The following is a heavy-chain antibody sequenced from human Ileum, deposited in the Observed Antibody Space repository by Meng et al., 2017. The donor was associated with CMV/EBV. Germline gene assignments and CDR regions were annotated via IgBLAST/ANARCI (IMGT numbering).Heavy chain of an antibody. V-gene: IGHV3-74*01. CDR1: GFTFNSYW. CDR2: IKSDGSST. CDR3: ARSFDY. Sequence: VQLVESGGGLAQPGGSLRLSFAASGFTFNSYWMHWVRQAPGKGLVWVSSIKSDGSSTNYADSVKGRFTISRDNAKNTLYLQMNSLRAEDTAVYYCARSFDYWGQGTLVTVSS. J-gene: IGHJ4*02.